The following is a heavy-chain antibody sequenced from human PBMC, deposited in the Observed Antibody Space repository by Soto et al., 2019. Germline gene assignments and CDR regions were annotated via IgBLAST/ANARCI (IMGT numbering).Heavy chain of an antibody. D-gene: IGHD2-15*01. CDR1: GFSLSTRGLG. J-gene: IGHJ4*02. Sequence: QITLKESGPTLVKPTQTLTLTCTFSGFSLSTRGLGVGWIRQPPGKALEWLALIYWDDDKRYSPSLKSRLTITKDTSKDQVVLTMTNMDPVDTATYYCAHTTTDSALDYWGQGTPVTVSS. CDR3: AHTTTDSALDY. CDR2: IYWDDDK. V-gene: IGHV2-5*02.